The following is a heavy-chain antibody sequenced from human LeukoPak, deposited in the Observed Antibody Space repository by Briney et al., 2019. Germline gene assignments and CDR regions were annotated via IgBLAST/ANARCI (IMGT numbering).Heavy chain of an antibody. CDR2: IRYDGTKK. Sequence: GGSPRLSCVAAGFTFSDYGMHWVRQAPGKGLEWVAFIRYDGTKKYYADSVKGRFTISRDDSKNTVYLQMYSLRPEDTAVYYCAKASGRSAYGLDYWGQGTLVTVFS. CDR1: GFTFSDYG. J-gene: IGHJ4*02. D-gene: IGHD3-16*01. CDR3: AKASGRSAYGLDY. V-gene: IGHV3-30*02.